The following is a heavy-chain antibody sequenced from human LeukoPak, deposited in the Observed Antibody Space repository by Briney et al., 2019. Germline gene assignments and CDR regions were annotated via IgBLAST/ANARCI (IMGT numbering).Heavy chain of an antibody. CDR3: ARSPPGYGNFDY. CDR1: GGTFSSYT. V-gene: IGHV1-69*02. D-gene: IGHD2-15*01. CDR2: IIPILGIA. J-gene: IGHJ4*02. Sequence: ASVKVSCKASGGTFSSYTISWVRQAPGQGLEWMGRIIPILGIANYAQKFQGRVTITADKSTSTAYMELSSLRSEETAVYYCARSPPGYGNFDYWGQGTLVTVSS.